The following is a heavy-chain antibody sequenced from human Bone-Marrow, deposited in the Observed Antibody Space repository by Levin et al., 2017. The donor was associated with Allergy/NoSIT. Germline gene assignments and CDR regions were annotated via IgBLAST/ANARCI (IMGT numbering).Heavy chain of an antibody. CDR1: GVSIGNTGSS. D-gene: IGHD3-9*01. J-gene: IGHJ4*02. CDR2: IYHSGGT. V-gene: IGHV4-30-2*01. CDR3: ARENRGYFDNSGYYYFDS. Sequence: SQTLSLTCTVSGVSIGNTGSSWAWIRQPPGKGLEWIGYIYHSGGTYYSPSLRSRVTISMDRSENRFSLRLTSVTAADTAIYYCARENRGYFDNSGYYYFDSWGQGAQVIVSS.